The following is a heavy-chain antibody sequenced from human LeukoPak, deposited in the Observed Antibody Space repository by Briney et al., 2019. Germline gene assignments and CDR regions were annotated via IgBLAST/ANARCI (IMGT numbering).Heavy chain of an antibody. CDR1: GFTFSNYW. Sequence: GGSLRLSCAASGFTFSNYWMSWVRQAPEKGLEWVANIRPDGSETYSVDSVRGRFTISRDNAKNSLYLQMNSLRAEDTAVYYCARTLRFFRFLDVWGQGTTVTVSS. J-gene: IGHJ6*02. V-gene: IGHV3-7*03. D-gene: IGHD3-3*01. CDR2: IRPDGSET. CDR3: ARTLRFFRFLDV.